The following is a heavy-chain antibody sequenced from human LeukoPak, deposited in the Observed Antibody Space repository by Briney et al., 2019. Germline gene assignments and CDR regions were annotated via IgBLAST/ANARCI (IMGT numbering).Heavy chain of an antibody. CDR3: ARGWIQLWPLGDAFDI. V-gene: IGHV1-46*01. D-gene: IGHD5-18*01. CDR1: GYTFTTYY. J-gene: IGHJ3*02. CDR2: INPSGGST. Sequence: GASVKVSCKASGYTFTTYYMHWVRQAPGQGLEWMGIINPSGGSTSYAQKFQGRVTMTRDTSTSTAYMELSSLRSEDTAVYYCARGWIQLWPLGDAFDIWGQGTMVTVSS.